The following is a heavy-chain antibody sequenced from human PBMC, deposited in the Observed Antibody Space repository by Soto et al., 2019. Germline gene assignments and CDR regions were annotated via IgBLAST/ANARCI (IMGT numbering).Heavy chain of an antibody. CDR3: ARIYVSGWSRQFYFYY. Sequence: QVTLKESGPVLVKPTETLTLTCTVSGFSLSNARMGVSWIRQTPGKALEWLAHIFSNDEKSYSTSLKSRLTISKSTSKSQVVHSVTHRDPVDTATYYCARIYVSGWSRQFYFYYCGDGDLVTVAS. J-gene: IGHJ4*01. V-gene: IGHV2-26*01. D-gene: IGHD6-19*01. CDR1: GFSLSNARMG. CDR2: IFSNDEK.